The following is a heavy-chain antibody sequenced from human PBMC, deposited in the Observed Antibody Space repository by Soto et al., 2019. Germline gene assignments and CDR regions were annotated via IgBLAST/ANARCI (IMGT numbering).Heavy chain of an antibody. CDR2: IYYSGST. CDR3: GNTYGYDGDY. J-gene: IGHJ4*02. D-gene: IGHD5-18*01. V-gene: IGHV4-31*03. CDR1: GGSIRSGGYY. Sequence: PSETLSLTCTVSGGSIRSGGYYWSWIRQHPGKGLEWIGYIYYSGSTYYNPSLKSRVTISVDTSKNQFSLKLSSVTAADTAVYYCGNTYGYDGDYWGQGTLVTVSS.